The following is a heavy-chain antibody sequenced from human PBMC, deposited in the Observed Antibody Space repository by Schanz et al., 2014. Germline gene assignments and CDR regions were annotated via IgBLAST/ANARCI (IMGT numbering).Heavy chain of an antibody. CDR3: ARGEWSTSQFDY. D-gene: IGHD2-2*01. CDR2: IHHSGST. V-gene: IGHV4-34*01. Sequence: QVQLQQWGAGLLKPSETLSLTCAVYGGSFSGYYWTWIRQPPGKGLEWIGEIHHSGSTNYNPSLKSGVTIPMDPSKNQFSLKLSSVTAADTAVYYCARGEWSTSQFDYWGHGTLVTVSS. J-gene: IGHJ4*01. CDR1: GGSFSGYY.